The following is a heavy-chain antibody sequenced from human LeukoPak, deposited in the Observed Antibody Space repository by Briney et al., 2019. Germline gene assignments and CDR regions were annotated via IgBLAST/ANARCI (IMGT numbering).Heavy chain of an antibody. V-gene: IGHV3-53*01. CDR2: IYSGGSA. CDR3: VRDHDY. Sequence: GGSLRPSCAASGFTFSDHYMDWVRQAPGKGLEWVSVIYSGGSAYYAEPVKGRFTISRDSSQNTLYLQMNSLRVEDTAVYYCVRDHDYWGQGTLVTVSS. CDR1: GFTFSDHY. J-gene: IGHJ4*02.